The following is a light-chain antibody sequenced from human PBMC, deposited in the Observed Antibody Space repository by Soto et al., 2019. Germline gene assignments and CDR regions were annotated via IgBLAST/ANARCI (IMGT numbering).Light chain of an antibody. J-gene: IGLJ2*01. Sequence: QSALTQPASVSGSPGQSITISCTGTSSDVGRYNLVSWYQQHPGKAPKVMIYEGSNRLTGVSNRFSGSKSGNTASLTISGLQAEDEADYYCCSYAGSSTVFGGGTKLTVL. CDR2: EGS. CDR3: CSYAGSSTV. V-gene: IGLV2-23*01. CDR1: SSDVGRYNL.